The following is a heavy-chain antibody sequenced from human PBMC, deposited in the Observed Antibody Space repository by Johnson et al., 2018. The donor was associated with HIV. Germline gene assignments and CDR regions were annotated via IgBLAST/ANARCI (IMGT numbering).Heavy chain of an antibody. CDR1: GFTFSSYA. CDR2: ISSDGSNK. D-gene: IGHD7-27*01. CDR3: TTALTGDAFKI. J-gene: IGHJ3*02. V-gene: IGHV3-30*04. Sequence: VQLVESGGGLVQPGGSLRLSCAASGFTFSSYAMHWVRPAPGQGLEWVAVISSDGSNKYYADSVKGRFTISRDNAMNSLYLQMNSLRAEDTAGYYCTTALTGDAFKIWGQGTLVTFSS.